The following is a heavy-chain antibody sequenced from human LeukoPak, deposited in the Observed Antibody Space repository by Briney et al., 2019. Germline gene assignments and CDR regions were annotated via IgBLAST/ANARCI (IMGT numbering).Heavy chain of an antibody. D-gene: IGHD1-26*01. J-gene: IGHJ4*02. CDR1: GFAFKNYR. CDR2: MKDDGNEI. CDR3: ARNRATNDY. Sequence: GGSLRLSCTASGFAFKNYRMTWVRQAPGRGLEWVASMKDDGNEIQYVDSVKGRFTISRDNAKNSLYLQMNNLRAEDTAVYYCARNRATNDYWGQGTLVTVSS. V-gene: IGHV3-7*01.